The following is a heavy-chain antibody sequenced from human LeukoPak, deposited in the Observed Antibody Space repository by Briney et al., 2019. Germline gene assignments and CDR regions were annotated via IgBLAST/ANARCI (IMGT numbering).Heavy chain of an antibody. Sequence: SETLSLTCTVSGGSISNYYWSWIRQPPGKGLEWIGYIYYSGSTKYNPSLKSRVTISVDTSKDQFSLKLSSVTAADTAVYYCARHPVAPVAGYYFDYWGQGTLVTVSS. CDR3: ARHPVAPVAGYYFDY. CDR1: GGSISNYY. V-gene: IGHV4-59*08. D-gene: IGHD6-19*01. CDR2: IYYSGST. J-gene: IGHJ4*02.